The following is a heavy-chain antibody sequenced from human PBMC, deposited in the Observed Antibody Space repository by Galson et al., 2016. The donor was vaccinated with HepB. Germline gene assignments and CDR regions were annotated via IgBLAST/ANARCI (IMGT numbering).Heavy chain of an antibody. D-gene: IGHD2-2*01. CDR3: MLGSCSPRCYAFSRYYYYHGMDV. CDR1: GVTVSTYA. V-gene: IGHV1-69*01. CDR2: IISVFGPP. J-gene: IGHJ6*02. Sequence: SLKVSCKASGVTVSTYAISWARQAPGQGLEWMGAIISVFGPPNYARKFEGRFTITADESTSTVYMELNNLRSEDTAVYYCMLGSCSPRCYAFSRYYYYHGMDVWGQGTTVTVSS.